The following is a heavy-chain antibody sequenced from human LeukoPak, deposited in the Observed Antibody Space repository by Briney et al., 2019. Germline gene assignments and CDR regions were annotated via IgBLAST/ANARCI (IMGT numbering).Heavy chain of an antibody. CDR3: VKGYYDSSGYEHFDY. Sequence: GGSLRLSCSASGFTFRSYAMHWVRQAPGKGLEYVSAISSNGGSTYYADSVKGRFTISRDNSKNTLYLQMSSLRAEDTAVYYCVKGYYDSSGYEHFDYWGQGTLVTVSS. D-gene: IGHD3-22*01. CDR1: GFTFRSYA. V-gene: IGHV3-64D*06. CDR2: ISSNGGST. J-gene: IGHJ4*02.